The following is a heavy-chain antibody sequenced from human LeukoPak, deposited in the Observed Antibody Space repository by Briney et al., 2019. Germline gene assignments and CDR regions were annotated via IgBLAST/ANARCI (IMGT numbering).Heavy chain of an antibody. CDR1: GFTFSSYG. D-gene: IGHD6-19*01. CDR2: ISGSGGST. V-gene: IGHV3-23*01. Sequence: GRSLRLSCAASGFTFSSYGMRWVRQAPGKGLEWVSAISGSGGSTYYADSVKGRFTISRDNSKNTLYLQMNSLRAGDTAVYYCAKDKKGIAVAGPGFDPWGQGTLVTVSS. CDR3: AKDKKGIAVAGPGFDP. J-gene: IGHJ5*02.